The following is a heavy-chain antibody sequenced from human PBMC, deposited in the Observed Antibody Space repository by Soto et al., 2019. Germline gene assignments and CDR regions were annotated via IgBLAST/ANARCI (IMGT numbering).Heavy chain of an antibody. Sequence: RRLSCSGSGFTFTDYGINWVRQGPKKGLEWVSTISGDTSNTHYADSVKGRFTISRDNSKNTVFLQMNSLRVEDTAVYYRGRDAGDADEMFGCWDQGIQGTNSS. V-gene: IGHV3-23*01. D-gene: IGHD2-21*02. CDR3: GRDAGDADEMFGC. CDR1: GFTFTDYG. J-gene: IGHJ4*02. CDR2: ISGDTSNT.